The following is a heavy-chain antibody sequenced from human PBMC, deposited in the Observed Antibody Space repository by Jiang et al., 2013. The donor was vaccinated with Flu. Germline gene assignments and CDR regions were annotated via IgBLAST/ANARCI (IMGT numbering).Heavy chain of an antibody. CDR1: GGSFSGNF. V-gene: IGHV4-34*01. Sequence: LLKPSETLSLTCAVYGGSFSGNFWSWIRQPPGKGLEWIGDINHTGSTNYNPSLKSRVTISVDTSKNQFSLKLSSVTAADTAVYYCARDPSRFWSGYYSRRGYYFDYWGQGTLVTVSS. CDR2: INHTGST. CDR3: ARDPSRFWSGYYSRRGYYFDY. J-gene: IGHJ4*01. D-gene: IGHD3-3*01.